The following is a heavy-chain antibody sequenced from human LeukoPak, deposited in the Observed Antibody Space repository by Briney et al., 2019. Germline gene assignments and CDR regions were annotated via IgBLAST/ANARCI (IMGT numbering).Heavy chain of an antibody. Sequence: GASVKVSCKASGYTFTSYGISWVRQAPGQGLEWMGWISGYSGNTNFAQKLQGRVTMTTDTSTSTAYMEVSSLRSEDTAVYYCARVSAYCGGDCWYYMDVWGKGTTVTVSS. V-gene: IGHV1-18*01. CDR2: ISGYSGNT. CDR3: ARVSAYCGGDCWYYMDV. CDR1: GYTFTSYG. J-gene: IGHJ6*03. D-gene: IGHD2-21*02.